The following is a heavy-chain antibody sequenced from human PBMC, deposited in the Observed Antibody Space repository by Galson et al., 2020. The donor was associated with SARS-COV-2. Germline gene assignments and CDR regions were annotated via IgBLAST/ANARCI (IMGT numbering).Heavy chain of an antibody. CDR3: ARSGFWSGPYYYYYYMDV. CDR2: ISYDGSNK. J-gene: IGHJ6*03. D-gene: IGHD3-3*01. Sequence: GGSLRLSCAASGFTFSSYAMHWVRQAPGKGLEWLAVISYDGSNKYYADSVKGRFTISRDNSKNTLYLQMNSLRAEDTAVYYCARSGFWSGPYYYYYYMDVWGKGTTVTVSS. CDR1: GFTFSSYA. V-gene: IGHV3-30*04.